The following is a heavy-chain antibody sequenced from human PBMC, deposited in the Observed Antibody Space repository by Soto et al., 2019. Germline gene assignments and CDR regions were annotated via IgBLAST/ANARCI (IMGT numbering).Heavy chain of an antibody. CDR1: GGSISNYY. CDR2: IDTSGST. CDR3: AREVSSSSYYYFDY. Sequence: SETLSLTCTVSGGSISNYYCNWIRQPAGKGLEWIGRIDTSGSTNYNPSLKSRVTISVDRSKNQFSLKLSSVTAADTAVYYCAREVSSSSYYYFDYWGQGTLVTVSS. J-gene: IGHJ4*02. V-gene: IGHV4-4*07. D-gene: IGHD6-6*01.